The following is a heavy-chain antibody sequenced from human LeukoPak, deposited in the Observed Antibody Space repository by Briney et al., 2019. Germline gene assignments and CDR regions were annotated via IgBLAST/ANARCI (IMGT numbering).Heavy chain of an antibody. CDR1: GGTFSSYA. V-gene: IGHV1-69*05. CDR3: AREIFYGDYPNTDAFDI. CDR2: IIPIFGTA. Sequence: SVNVSCKASGGTFSSYAISWVRQAPGQGLEWMGGIIPIFGTANYAQKFQGRVTMTRDKSTSTVHMELSSLRSEDTAVYYCAREIFYGDYPNTDAFDIWGQGTMVTVSS. J-gene: IGHJ3*02. D-gene: IGHD4-17*01.